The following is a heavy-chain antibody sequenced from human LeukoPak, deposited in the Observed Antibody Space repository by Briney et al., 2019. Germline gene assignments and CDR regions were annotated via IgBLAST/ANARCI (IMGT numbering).Heavy chain of an antibody. CDR3: ARTRKVVVAALDWFDP. J-gene: IGHJ5*02. Sequence: PSQTLSLTCTVSGGSISSGGYYWSWIRQHPGKGLEWIGYIYYSGSTYYNPSLKRRVTISVDTSKNQFSLKLSSVTAADTAVYYCARTRKVVVAALDWFDPWGQGTLVTVSS. D-gene: IGHD2-15*01. V-gene: IGHV4-31*03. CDR1: GGSISSGGYY. CDR2: IYYSGST.